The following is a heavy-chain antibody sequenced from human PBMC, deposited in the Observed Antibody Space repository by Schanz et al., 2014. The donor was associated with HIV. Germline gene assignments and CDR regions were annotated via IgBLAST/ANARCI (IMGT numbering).Heavy chain of an antibody. CDR2: INPNSGGT. CDR1: GDTFTGDF. CDR3: ARGRKDVSMITLYWFDP. Sequence: QVQLVQSGAEVKKPGASVKVSCKASGDTFTGDFMHWVRQAPGQGLEWMGWINPNSGGTNYAQKFQGRVIMTRNASISTAYMELSSLRPEDTAVYYCARGRKDVSMITLYWFDPWGQGTLVTVSS. V-gene: IGHV1-2*02. J-gene: IGHJ5*02. D-gene: IGHD3-22*01.